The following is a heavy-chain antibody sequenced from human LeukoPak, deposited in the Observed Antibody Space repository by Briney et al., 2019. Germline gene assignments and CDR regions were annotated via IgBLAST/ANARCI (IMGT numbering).Heavy chain of an antibody. Sequence: SETLSLTCTVSGGSISSYYWSWIRQPPGKGLEWIGYIYYSGSTNYNPSLKSRVTISVVTSKNQFSLKLSSVTAADTAVYYCARDSGDRGFDYWGQGTLVTVSS. CDR2: IYYSGST. CDR1: GGSISSYY. V-gene: IGHV4-59*01. D-gene: IGHD7-27*01. CDR3: ARDSGDRGFDY. J-gene: IGHJ4*02.